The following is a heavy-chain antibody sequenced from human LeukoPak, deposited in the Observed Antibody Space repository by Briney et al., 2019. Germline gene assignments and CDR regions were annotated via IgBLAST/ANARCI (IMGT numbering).Heavy chain of an antibody. Sequence: ASVKVSCKASGGTFSSYAISWVRQAPGQGLEWMGWISAYNGNTNYAQKLQGRVTMTTDTSTSTAYMELRSLRSDDTAVYYCARVKGVYGSGSYPGYWGQGTLVTVSS. D-gene: IGHD1-26*01. CDR1: GGTFSSYA. CDR3: ARVKGVYGSGSYPGY. V-gene: IGHV1-18*01. J-gene: IGHJ4*02. CDR2: ISAYNGNT.